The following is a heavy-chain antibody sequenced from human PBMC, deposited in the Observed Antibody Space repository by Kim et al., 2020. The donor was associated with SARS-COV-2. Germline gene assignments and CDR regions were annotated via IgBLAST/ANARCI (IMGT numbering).Heavy chain of an antibody. CDR3: ARGGGYDILTGNLYELDY. D-gene: IGHD3-9*01. Sequence: GGSLRLSCAASGFTFSSYSMNWVRQAPGKGLEWVSYISSSSSTIYYADSVKGRFTISRDNAKNSLYLQMNSLRDEDTAVYYCARGGGYDILTGNLYELDYWGQGTLVTVSS. CDR2: ISSSSSTI. V-gene: IGHV3-48*02. J-gene: IGHJ4*02. CDR1: GFTFSSYS.